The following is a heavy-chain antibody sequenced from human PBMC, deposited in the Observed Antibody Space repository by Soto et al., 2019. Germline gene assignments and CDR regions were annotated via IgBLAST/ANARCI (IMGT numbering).Heavy chain of an antibody. J-gene: IGHJ6*02. CDR3: ARGPKRCKNSDLGGFVQAASGLAKENYYGMDV. D-gene: IGHD4-4*01. CDR2: INPNSGGT. Sequence: ASVKVSCKASGYTFTGYYMHWVRQAPGQGLEWMGWINPNSGGTNYAQKFQGWVTMTRDTSISTAYMELSRLRSDDTAVYYCARGPKRCKNSDLGGFVQAASGLAKENYYGMDVWGQGTTGTVSS. CDR1: GYTFTGYY. V-gene: IGHV1-2*04.